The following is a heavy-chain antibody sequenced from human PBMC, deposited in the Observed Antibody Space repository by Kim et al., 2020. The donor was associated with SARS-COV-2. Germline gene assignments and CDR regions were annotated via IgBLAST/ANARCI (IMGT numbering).Heavy chain of an antibody. Sequence: QKFQERVTVTRDMSTSTAYMELSSLRSEDTAVYYCAAPYCSSTSCHDAFDIWGQGTMVTVSS. D-gene: IGHD2-2*01. CDR3: AAPYCSSTSCHDAFDI. V-gene: IGHV1-58*01. J-gene: IGHJ3*02.